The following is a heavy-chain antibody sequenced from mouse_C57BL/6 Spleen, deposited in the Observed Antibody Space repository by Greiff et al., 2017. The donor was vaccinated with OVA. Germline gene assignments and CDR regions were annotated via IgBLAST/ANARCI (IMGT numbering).Heavy chain of an antibody. D-gene: IGHD1-1*01. V-gene: IGHV1-69*01. J-gene: IGHJ4*01. CDR3: ASYYGSSLYYAMDY. CDR2: IDPSDSYT. Sequence: QVQLQQPGAELVMPGASVKLSCKASGYTFTSYWMHWVKQRPGQGLEWIGEIDPSDSYTNYNQKFKGKSTLTVDKSSSTAYMQLSSLTSEDSAVYYCASYYGSSLYYAMDYWGQGTSVTVSS. CDR1: GYTFTSYW.